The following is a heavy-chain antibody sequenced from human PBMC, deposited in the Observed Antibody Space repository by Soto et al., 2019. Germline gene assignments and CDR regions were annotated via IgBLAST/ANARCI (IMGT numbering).Heavy chain of an antibody. CDR2: IYYSGST. Sequence: PSETLSLTCTVSGGSISSGGYYWSWIRQHPGKGLEWIGYIYYSGSTYYNPSLKSRVTISVDTSKNQFSLKLSSVTAADTAVYYCARDRFYGDNYYYYGMDVWGQGTPVTVSS. J-gene: IGHJ6*02. D-gene: IGHD4-17*01. CDR1: GGSISSGGYY. CDR3: ARDRFYGDNYYYYGMDV. V-gene: IGHV4-31*03.